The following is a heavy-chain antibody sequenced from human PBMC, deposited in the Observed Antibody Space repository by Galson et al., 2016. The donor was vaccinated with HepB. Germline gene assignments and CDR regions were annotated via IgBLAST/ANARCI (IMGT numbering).Heavy chain of an antibody. Sequence: SLRLSCAASGFTVSTNYMSWVRQAPGKGLEWVSVIYSGGSTYYADSVKGRSTISRDNSKNTLSLQMNSLRAEDTAVYYCAKDIIGYYRPFDYWGQGTLVSVSS. CDR1: GFTVSTNY. D-gene: IGHD3-3*01. CDR3: AKDIIGYYRPFDY. V-gene: IGHV3-53*01. CDR2: IYSGGST. J-gene: IGHJ4*02.